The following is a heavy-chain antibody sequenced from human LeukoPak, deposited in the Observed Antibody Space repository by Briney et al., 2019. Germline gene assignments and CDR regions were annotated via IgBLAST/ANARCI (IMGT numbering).Heavy chain of an antibody. CDR3: ATGRAGDYFDY. J-gene: IGHJ4*02. CDR1: GYSFTGYY. CDR2: INPNSGAT. V-gene: IGHV1-2*02. Sequence: GASVKVSCKASGYSFTGYYIHWVRQAPGQGLEWMGWINPNSGATNYAQKFQGRVTMTRDTSISTAYMELSRLRSDDTAVYYCATGRAGDYFDYWGQGTLVTVSS.